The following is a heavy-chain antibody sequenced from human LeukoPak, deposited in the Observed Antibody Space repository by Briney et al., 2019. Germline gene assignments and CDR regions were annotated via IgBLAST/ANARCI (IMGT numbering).Heavy chain of an antibody. D-gene: IGHD3-10*01. V-gene: IGHV3-48*04. Sequence: GGSLRLSCAASGFTFSSYSMNWVRQAPGKGLEWVSYISSSSSTIYYADSVKGRFTISRDNAKNSLYLQMNSLRAEDTAVYYCARSELMVRGVISDYWGQGTLVTVSS. J-gene: IGHJ4*02. CDR2: ISSSSSTI. CDR1: GFTFSSYS. CDR3: ARSELMVRGVISDY.